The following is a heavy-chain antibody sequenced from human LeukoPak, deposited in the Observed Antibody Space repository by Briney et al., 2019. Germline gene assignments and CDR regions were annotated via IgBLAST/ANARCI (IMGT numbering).Heavy chain of an antibody. J-gene: IGHJ4*02. CDR3: ARDSSSSWDGPLTFDY. CDR1: DGSISSYY. Sequence: PSETLSLTCTVSDGSISSYYWSWIRQPAGKGLEWIGRIYSSGNTNCNPSLKSRVTMSVDTSKNQFSLKLSSVTAADTAVYYCARDSSSSWDGPLTFDYWGQGTLVTVSS. CDR2: IYSSGNT. V-gene: IGHV4-4*07. D-gene: IGHD6-13*01.